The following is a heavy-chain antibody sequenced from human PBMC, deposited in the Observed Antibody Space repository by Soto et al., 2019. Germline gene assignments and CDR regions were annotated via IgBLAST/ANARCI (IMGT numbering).Heavy chain of an antibody. Sequence: SETLSLTCAVSGGSISSSNWWNWVRQPPGKGLEWIGEIHHSGSTNYNPSLKSRVTISVDKSRNQFSLKLNSVTAADTAVYYCARVRQGCSSTSCYFDPWGQGTLVTSPQ. CDR3: ARVRQGCSSTSCYFDP. CDR2: IHHSGST. CDR1: GGSISSSNW. J-gene: IGHJ5*02. D-gene: IGHD2-2*01. V-gene: IGHV4-4*02.